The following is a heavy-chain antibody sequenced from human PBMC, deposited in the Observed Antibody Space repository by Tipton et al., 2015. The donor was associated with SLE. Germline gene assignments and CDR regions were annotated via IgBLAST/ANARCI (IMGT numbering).Heavy chain of an antibody. CDR2: IYYSGST. D-gene: IGHD5-12*01. CDR1: GGPISSSSYY. CDR3: ARAFGYDYYYYMDV. V-gene: IGHV4-39*07. Sequence: TLSLTCTVSGGPISSSSYYWGWIRKPPGKGLDWIGSIYYSGSTYYNPSLESRVTISVDTSENQFSLKLGSVTAADTAVYYCARAFGYDYYYYMDVWGKGTTVTVSS. J-gene: IGHJ6*03.